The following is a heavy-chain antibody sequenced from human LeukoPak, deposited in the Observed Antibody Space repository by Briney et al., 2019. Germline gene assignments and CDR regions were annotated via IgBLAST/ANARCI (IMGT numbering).Heavy chain of an antibody. CDR2: IWYDGSNK. V-gene: IGHV3-33*08. CDR1: GVTFSSYG. J-gene: IGHJ4*02. D-gene: IGHD1-26*01. Sequence: GGSLRLSCEASGVTFSSYGMHWVRQAPGKGLEWVAVIWYDGSNKYYADSVKGRFTISRDNSKNTLYLQMNSLRAEDTAVYYCAREPWLRSSFDYWGQGTLVTVSS. CDR3: AREPWLRSSFDY.